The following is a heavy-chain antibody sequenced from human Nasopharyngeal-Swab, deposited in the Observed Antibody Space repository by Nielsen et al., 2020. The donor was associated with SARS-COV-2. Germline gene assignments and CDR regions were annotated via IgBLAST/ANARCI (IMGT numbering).Heavy chain of an antibody. Sequence: SETLSLTCTVSGGSISSYYWSWIRQPPGKGLEWIGYIYYSGSTYYNPSLKSRVTISVDTSKNQFSLKLSSVTAADTAVYYCARGHSSSSQYFDYWGQGTLVTVSS. D-gene: IGHD6-6*01. CDR3: ARGHSSSSQYFDY. CDR2: IYYSGST. J-gene: IGHJ4*02. CDR1: GGSISSYY. V-gene: IGHV4-59*08.